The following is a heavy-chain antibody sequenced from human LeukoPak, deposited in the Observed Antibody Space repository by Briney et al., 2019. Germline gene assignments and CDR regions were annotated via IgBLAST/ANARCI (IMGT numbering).Heavy chain of an antibody. CDR3: ARGPSPYETNYYYYYGMDV. Sequence: ASVKVSCKASGYTSTGYYMHWVRQAPGQGLEWMGWINPNSGGTNYAQKFQGRVTMTRDTSISTAYMELSRLRSDDTAVYYCARGPSPYETNYYYYYGMDVWGQGTTVTVSS. V-gene: IGHV1-2*02. CDR1: GYTSTGYY. J-gene: IGHJ6*02. D-gene: IGHD3-22*01. CDR2: INPNSGGT.